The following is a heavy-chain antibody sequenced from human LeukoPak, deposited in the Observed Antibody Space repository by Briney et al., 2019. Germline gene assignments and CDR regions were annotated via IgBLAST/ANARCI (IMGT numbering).Heavy chain of an antibody. D-gene: IGHD3-9*01. CDR1: GFTFSSYA. V-gene: IGHV3-23*01. CDR3: AKIPDILTGYYADY. J-gene: IGHJ4*02. Sequence: GGSLRLSCAVSGFTFSSYAMSWVRQAPGKGLEWVSAISGSGGSTYYADSVKGRFTISRDNSKNTLYLQMSSLRAEDTAVYYCAKIPDILTGYYADYWGQGTLVTVSS. CDR2: ISGSGGST.